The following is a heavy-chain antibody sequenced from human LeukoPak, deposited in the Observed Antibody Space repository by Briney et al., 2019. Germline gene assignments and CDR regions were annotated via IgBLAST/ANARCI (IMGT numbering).Heavy chain of an antibody. CDR2: IYSSGST. CDR3: ARVKGYNRAFDI. Sequence: SETLSLTCTVSGGSISSGGYYWSWIRQHPGKGLEWIGYIYSSGSTYYNPSLKSRVTISVDTSKNQFSLKLSSVTAADTAVYYCARVKGYNRAFDIWGQGTMVTVSS. D-gene: IGHD5-24*01. CDR1: GGSISSGGYY. V-gene: IGHV4-31*03. J-gene: IGHJ3*02.